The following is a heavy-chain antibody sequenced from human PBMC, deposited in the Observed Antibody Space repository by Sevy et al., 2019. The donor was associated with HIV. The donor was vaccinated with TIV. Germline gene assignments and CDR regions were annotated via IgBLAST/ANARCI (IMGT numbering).Heavy chain of an antibody. CDR1: GFSFDSYG. CDR2: ISGSGTRT. J-gene: IGHJ6*03. V-gene: IGHV3-23*01. CDR3: AKGGGGHYDPDEIGYYFYYYNMDV. Sequence: GGSLRLSCAVSGFSFDSYGMTWVRQAPGKGLEWVSGISGSGTRTYYADSVKGCFSISRDNSKNRLYLQMNSLRSEDPGIDYCAKGGGGHYDPDEIGYYFYYYNMDVWGKGTTVTVSS. D-gene: IGHD3-22*01.